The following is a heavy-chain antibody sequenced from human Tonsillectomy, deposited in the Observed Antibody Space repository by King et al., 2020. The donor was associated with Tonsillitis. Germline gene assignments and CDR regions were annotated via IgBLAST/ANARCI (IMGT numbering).Heavy chain of an antibody. Sequence: QLVQSGAEVKKPGESLKISCKGSGYTFSSYWIGWVRQMPGKGLEWMGIIYPGDSDTRYSPSFQGQVTISADKSISTAYLQWSSLKASDTAMYYCARTRFIATAGFYFDYWGQGTLVTVSS. CDR1: GYTFSSYW. CDR2: IYPGDSDT. J-gene: IGHJ4*02. CDR3: ARTRFIATAGFYFDY. V-gene: IGHV5-51*01. D-gene: IGHD6-13*01.